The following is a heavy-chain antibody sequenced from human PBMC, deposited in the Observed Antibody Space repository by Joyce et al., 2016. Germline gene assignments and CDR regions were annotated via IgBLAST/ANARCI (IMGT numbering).Heavy chain of an antibody. V-gene: IGHV3-74*01. CDR1: GFTFTNYW. Sequence: EVQLVESGGGLLQPGGSLRLSCAASGFTFTNYWVHWVRQAPGKGVVWVARVDSDGSGTSYADSVKGRFTISRDNAKNMVYLQMNSLRIEDTAVYYCGSVFEYWGRGALVTVSS. CDR3: GSVFEY. J-gene: IGHJ4*02. CDR2: VDSDGSGT.